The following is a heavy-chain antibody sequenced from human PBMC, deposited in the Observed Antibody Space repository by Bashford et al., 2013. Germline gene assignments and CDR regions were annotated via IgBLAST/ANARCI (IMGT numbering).Heavy chain of an antibody. CDR2: LSCGST. CDR3: ARNFDS. Sequence: PXTLSPHLRCLWWLHQQLLVELGPPVPREGAGVDCGNLSCGSTNYNPSLKSRVTISLDKSKNQFSLNLNSVTAADTAMYYCARNFDSWGQGTLVTVSS. J-gene: IGHJ5*01. CDR1: WLHQQLL. V-gene: IGHV4-4*03.